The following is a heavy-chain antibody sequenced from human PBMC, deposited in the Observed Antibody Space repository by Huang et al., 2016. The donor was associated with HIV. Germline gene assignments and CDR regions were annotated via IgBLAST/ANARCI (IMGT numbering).Heavy chain of an antibody. D-gene: IGHD3-3*01. CDR2: IDSSGGH. CDR1: GGSISTHY. J-gene: IGHJ4*02. V-gene: IGHV4-59*11. CDR3: ARDHHDFWRGYRRMYFFDH. Sequence: QVQLQESGPGLVKPSETLSLTCTVSGGSISTHYWSWIRQPPGKGLEWIGSIDSSGGHNYRPSLKGRVTLLLATSKNRFSLRVNSVTAADTAMYYCARDHHDFWRGYRRMYFFDHWGQGTLVTVSS.